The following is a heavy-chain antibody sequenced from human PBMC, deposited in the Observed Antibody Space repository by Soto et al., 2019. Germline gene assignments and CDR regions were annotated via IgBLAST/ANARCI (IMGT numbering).Heavy chain of an antibody. Sequence: PSETLSLTCTVSSGSISSYYWSWIRQPPGKGLEWIGHIHYSGSTNYSPSLKSRVTISVDTSKNQLSLKLKSVTAADTAMYYCARHGAGYCSGGSCPYNWFDPWGQGTLVTVSS. D-gene: IGHD2-15*01. CDR1: SGSISSYY. V-gene: IGHV4-59*08. J-gene: IGHJ5*02. CDR3: ARHGAGYCSGGSCPYNWFDP. CDR2: IHYSGST.